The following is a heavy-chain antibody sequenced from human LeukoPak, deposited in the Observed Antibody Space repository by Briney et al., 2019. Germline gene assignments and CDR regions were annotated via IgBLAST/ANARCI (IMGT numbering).Heavy chain of an antibody. D-gene: IGHD6-6*01. J-gene: IGHJ4*02. CDR2: IKQDGSAR. V-gene: IGHV3-7*01. CDR1: GFSFRSHW. Sequence: PGGSLRLSCAASGFSFRSHWMSWVRQAPGKGLEWVANIKQDGSARHYVDSVKGRFTISRDYAKNSVYLQMNGLRAEDTAVYYCARDYSSSSGLDYWGQGTLVTVSS. CDR3: ARDYSSSSGLDY.